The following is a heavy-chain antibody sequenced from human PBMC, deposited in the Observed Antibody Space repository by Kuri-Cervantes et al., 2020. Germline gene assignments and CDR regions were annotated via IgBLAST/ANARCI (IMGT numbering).Heavy chain of an antibody. CDR1: GFTFSSYA. CDR3: TTAVEWLFPFDY. J-gene: IGHJ4*02. V-gene: IGHV3-23*01. CDR2: ISGSGGST. Sequence: GGSLRLSCAASGFTFSSYAMSWVRQAPGKGLEWVSAISGSGGSTYYADSVKGRFTISRDNSKNTLYLQMNSLRAEDTAVYFCTTAVEWLFPFDYWGKGTLVTVSS. D-gene: IGHD3-3*01.